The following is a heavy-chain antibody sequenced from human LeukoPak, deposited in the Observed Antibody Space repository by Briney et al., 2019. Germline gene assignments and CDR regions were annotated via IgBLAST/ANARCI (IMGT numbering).Heavy chain of an antibody. CDR2: IIPIFGTA. D-gene: IGHD2-21*02. CDR3: AKDQLTFCGGDCYGFDY. V-gene: IGHV1-69*13. J-gene: IGHJ4*02. Sequence: ASVKVSCKASGGTFSSYAISWVRQAPGQGLEWMGGIIPIFGTANYAQKFQGRVTITADESTSTAYMELSSLRSEDTAVYYCAKDQLTFCGGDCYGFDYWGQGTLVTVSS. CDR1: GGTFSSYA.